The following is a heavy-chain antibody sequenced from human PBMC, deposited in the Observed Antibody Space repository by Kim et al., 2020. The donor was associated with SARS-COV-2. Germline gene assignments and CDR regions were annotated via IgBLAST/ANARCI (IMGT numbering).Heavy chain of an antibody. CDR3: AAGGEYYDSSGYLDACDI. Sequence: SVKVSCKASGGTFSTNALSWVRQAPGQGLEWMGRIIPIFDIANYPQKFQGRVTITADKSTSTAYMELSSLRSEDTAVYYCAAGGEYYDSSGYLDACDIWGQETMVTVAS. V-gene: IGHV1-69*04. J-gene: IGHJ3*02. D-gene: IGHD3-22*01. CDR1: GGTFSTNA. CDR2: IIPIFDIA.